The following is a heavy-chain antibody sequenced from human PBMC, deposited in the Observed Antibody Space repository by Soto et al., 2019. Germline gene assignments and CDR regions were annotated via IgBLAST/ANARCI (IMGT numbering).Heavy chain of an antibody. V-gene: IGHV5-51*01. D-gene: IGHD3-10*01. Sequence: PGESLKISCKGSGYSFTSYWIGWVRQMPGKGLEWMGIIYPGDSDTRYSPSFQGQVTISADKSISTAYLQWSSLKASDTAMYYCATVEPEAGNTFDYWGQGTLVTVSS. CDR1: GYSFTSYW. CDR3: ATVEPEAGNTFDY. J-gene: IGHJ4*02. CDR2: IYPGDSDT.